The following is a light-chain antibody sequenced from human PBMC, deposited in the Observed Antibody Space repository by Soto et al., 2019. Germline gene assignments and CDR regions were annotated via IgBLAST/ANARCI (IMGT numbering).Light chain of an antibody. Sequence: IVLTQSPGTLSLSPGERATLSCRASESVSSSLLAWYQQKPGQAPRLLIYRASTRATGVSGRFSGSGSGTEFTLTITSLQSEDFAVYYCQQYNEWPITFGQGTRLEIK. CDR2: RAS. CDR3: QQYNEWPIT. J-gene: IGKJ5*01. CDR1: ESVSSS. V-gene: IGKV3-15*01.